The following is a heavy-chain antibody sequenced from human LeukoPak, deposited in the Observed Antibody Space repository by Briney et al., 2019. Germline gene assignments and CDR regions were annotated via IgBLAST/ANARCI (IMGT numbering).Heavy chain of an antibody. CDR1: GFTFSSYG. CDR2: ISYDGSNK. V-gene: IGHV3-30*18. Sequence: GGSLRLSCAASGFTFSSYGMHWVRQAPGKGLEWVAVISYDGSNKYYADSVKGRFTISRDNSKNTLYLQMNSLRAEDTAVYYCAKLAGGEVRTSDYWGQGTLVTVSS. D-gene: IGHD2-21*01. J-gene: IGHJ4*02. CDR3: AKLAGGEVRTSDY.